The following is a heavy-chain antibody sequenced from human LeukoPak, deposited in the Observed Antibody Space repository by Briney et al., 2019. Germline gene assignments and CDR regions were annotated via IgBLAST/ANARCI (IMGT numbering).Heavy chain of an antibody. CDR1: GGSFSGYY. CDR2: INHSGST. V-gene: IGHV4-34*01. D-gene: IGHD3-22*01. Sequence: SETLSLTCAVYGGSFSGYYWSWIRQPPGKGLEWIGEINHSGSTNYNPTLKSRVTMSVDTSKNQFSLKLSSVTAADTAVYYCARGRYYYDSSGYDWFDPWGQGTLVTVPS. J-gene: IGHJ5*02. CDR3: ARGRYYYDSSGYDWFDP.